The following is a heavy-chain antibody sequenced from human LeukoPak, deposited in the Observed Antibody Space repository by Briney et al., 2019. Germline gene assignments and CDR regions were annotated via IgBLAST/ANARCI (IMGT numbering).Heavy chain of an antibody. CDR3: ARGRYGDYSHDAFDI. V-gene: IGHV3-21*01. J-gene: IGHJ3*02. Sequence: GGSLRLSCAASGFTFSSYSMNWVRQAPGKGLEWVSSISSSSYIYYADSVKGRFTISRDNAKNSLYLQMNSLRAEDTAVYYCARGRYGDYSHDAFDIWGQGTMVTVSS. CDR2: ISSSSYI. D-gene: IGHD4-17*01. CDR1: GFTFSSYS.